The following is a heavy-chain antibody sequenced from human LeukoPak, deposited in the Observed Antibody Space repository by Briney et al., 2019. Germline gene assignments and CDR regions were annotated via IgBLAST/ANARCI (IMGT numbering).Heavy chain of an antibody. Sequence: GESLKISCKGSGYSFTSYWIGWVRQMPGKGLEWMGIIYPGDSDTRYSPSFQGQVTISADKSVSTAYPQWSSLKASDTAMYYCARRYCSSTSCFRTNWFDPWGQGTLVTVSS. CDR1: GYSFTSYW. V-gene: IGHV5-51*01. D-gene: IGHD2-2*01. CDR2: IYPGDSDT. J-gene: IGHJ5*02. CDR3: ARRYCSSTSCFRTNWFDP.